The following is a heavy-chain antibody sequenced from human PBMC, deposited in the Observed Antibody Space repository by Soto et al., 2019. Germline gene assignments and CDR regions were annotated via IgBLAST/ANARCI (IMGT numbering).Heavy chain of an antibody. CDR1: GFTFSSYA. V-gene: IGHV3-30-3*01. D-gene: IGHD3-3*01. CDR2: ISYDGSNK. Sequence: GGSLRLSCAAYGFTFSSYAMHWVRQAPGKGLEWVAVISYDGSNKYYADSVKGRFTISRDNSKNTLYLQMNSLRAEDTAVYYCARDGSITIFGVVIEYYYYGMDVWGQGTTVTVSS. J-gene: IGHJ6*02. CDR3: ARDGSITIFGVVIEYYYYGMDV.